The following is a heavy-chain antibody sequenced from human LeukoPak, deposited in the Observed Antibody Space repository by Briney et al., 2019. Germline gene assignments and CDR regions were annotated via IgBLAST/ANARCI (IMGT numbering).Heavy chain of an antibody. D-gene: IGHD2-15*01. J-gene: IGHJ4*02. CDR2: ISVSGGTI. CDR3: ARESCSGGSCYSGY. CDR1: GFPFSAYE. Sequence: PGGSLRLSCAASGFPFSAYEMNWVRQAPGKGLEWVSYISVSGGTIYYADSVKGRFTISRDNSKNTLYLQMNSLRAEDTAVHYCARESCSGGSCYSGYWGQGTLVTVSS. V-gene: IGHV3-48*03.